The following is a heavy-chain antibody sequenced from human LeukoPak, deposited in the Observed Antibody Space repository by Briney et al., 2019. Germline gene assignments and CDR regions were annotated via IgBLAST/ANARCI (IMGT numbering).Heavy chain of an antibody. J-gene: IGHJ4*02. CDR3: ARGGGYSSPSYDF. Sequence: GRSLRLSCAASGLPVSSNYVTWVSQVPGQALKWVSVIYSDGSTYYADSVKGRFTISRDNSKNKLYLQMNSLRAEDTAVYYCARGGGYSSPSYDFWGQGTLVTVFS. CDR1: GLPVSSNY. D-gene: IGHD6-13*01. V-gene: IGHV3-53*01. CDR2: IYSDGST.